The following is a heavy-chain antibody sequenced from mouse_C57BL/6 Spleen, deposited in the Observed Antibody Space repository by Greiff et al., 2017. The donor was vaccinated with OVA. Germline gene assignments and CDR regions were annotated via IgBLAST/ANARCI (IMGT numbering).Heavy chain of an antibody. CDR3: TRYDYDGN. V-gene: IGHV14-4*01. Sequence: EVQLQQSGPELVRPGASVSLSCTASGFNIKDDYMHWVKQRPEQGLEWIGWIDPENGDTEYASKFQGKAPITADTTSNTAYLQLSLLTAEDTAVYYCTRYDYDGNWGQGTTLTVSS. D-gene: IGHD2-4*01. J-gene: IGHJ2*01. CDR2: IDPENGDT. CDR1: GFNIKDDY.